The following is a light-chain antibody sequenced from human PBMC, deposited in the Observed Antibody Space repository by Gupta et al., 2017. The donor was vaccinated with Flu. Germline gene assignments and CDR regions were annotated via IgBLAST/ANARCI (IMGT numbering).Light chain of an antibody. V-gene: IGLV1-44*01. Sequence: SVPSPPPSASGTPGQRVTISCSGSRSDIGSNIVNWYQQVPGATPSLLIYDNNKRTLGVPDRVSGSKSGTSATLAISGLQSEAEADYFCATCDDTRNRKVFGGGTKLTVL. J-gene: IGLJ3*02. CDR2: DNN. CDR3: ATCDDTRNRKV. CDR1: RSDIGSNI.